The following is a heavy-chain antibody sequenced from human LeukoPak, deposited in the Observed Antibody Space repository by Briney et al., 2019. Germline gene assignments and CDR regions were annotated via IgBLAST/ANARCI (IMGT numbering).Heavy chain of an antibody. Sequence: GGSLRLSCAAFSSYAMSWVRQAPRKGLEWVSTISGSGGTTYYADSVKGRFTISRDNSNNTLYLQMNSLRAEDTAVYYCARRAGAYSHPYDYWGQGTLVTVSS. D-gene: IGHD4/OR15-4a*01. CDR2: ISGSGGTT. CDR1: SSYA. V-gene: IGHV3-23*01. J-gene: IGHJ4*02. CDR3: ARRAGAYSHPYDY.